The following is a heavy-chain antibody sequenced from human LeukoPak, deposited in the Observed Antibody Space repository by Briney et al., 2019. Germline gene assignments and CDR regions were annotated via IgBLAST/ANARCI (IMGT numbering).Heavy chain of an antibody. Sequence: GGSLRLSCAASGFTFSSYAMSWVRQAPGKGLEWVSSFCGSGDTTYYAGSVKGRFTISRDNSKNTMYLQMNSLRPEDTAVYYCAKEGYCAGGSCTAFDYWGQGTLVTVSS. CDR1: GFTFSSYA. J-gene: IGHJ4*02. CDR2: FCGSGDTT. CDR3: AKEGYCAGGSCTAFDY. V-gene: IGHV3-23*01. D-gene: IGHD2-15*01.